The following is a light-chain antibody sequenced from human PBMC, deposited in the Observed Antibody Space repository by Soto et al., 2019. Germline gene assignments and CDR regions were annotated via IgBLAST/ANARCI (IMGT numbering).Light chain of an antibody. J-gene: IGLJ1*01. CDR3: AAWDDSLNGYV. CDR2: NKN. Sequence: QSALTQPPSASGTPGQGVTISCSGSSSNIGGNTVNWYQQVPGTAPKLLIYNKNQRPSGVPDRFSGSKSGTSASLAISGLQSEDEADYYCAAWDDSLNGYVFGTGTKLTVL. V-gene: IGLV1-44*01. CDR1: SSNIGGNT.